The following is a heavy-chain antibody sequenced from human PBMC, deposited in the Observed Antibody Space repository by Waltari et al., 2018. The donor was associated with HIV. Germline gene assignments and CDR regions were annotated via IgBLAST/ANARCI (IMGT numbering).Heavy chain of an antibody. D-gene: IGHD3-16*01. CDR3: VRGGEGTYGDY. Sequence: DVQLVESGGGLVKPGGSLRLACAGSGFSFSYYSMNWVRQAPGKGRECVSSSSRDRRYIYYADSVKGRFTISRDNARNSLFLQMNSLRADDTAVYYCVRGGEGTYGDYWGQGTLVTVSS. J-gene: IGHJ4*02. CDR2: SSRDRRYI. CDR1: GFSFSYYS. V-gene: IGHV3-21*01.